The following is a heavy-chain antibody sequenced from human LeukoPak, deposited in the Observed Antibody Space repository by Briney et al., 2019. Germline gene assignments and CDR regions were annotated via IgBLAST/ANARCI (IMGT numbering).Heavy chain of an antibody. V-gene: IGHV3-74*01. J-gene: IGHJ5*02. D-gene: IGHD4-4*01. Sequence: GGSLRLSCAASGFTFSSYWMLWVRQAPGKGLVWVSRINTDGSSTSYADSVKGRFTISRDNAKNTLYLQMNSLRAEDTVVYYCARAYSNYANWFDPWGQGTLVTVSS. CDR3: ARAYSNYANWFDP. CDR2: INTDGSST. CDR1: GFTFSSYW.